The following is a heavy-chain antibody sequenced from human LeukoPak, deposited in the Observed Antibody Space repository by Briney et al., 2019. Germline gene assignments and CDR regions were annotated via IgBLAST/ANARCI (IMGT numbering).Heavy chain of an antibody. CDR2: ISGSGDST. Sequence: GGSLRLSCAASGFTFSSYAMSWVRQAPEKGLEWVSGISGSGDSTYYGDSVKGRFAISRDHSKNTLYLQMNSLRAEDTAVYYCAKVRASSGWYGGFDYWGQGTLVTVSS. D-gene: IGHD6-19*01. CDR3: AKVRASSGWYGGFDY. J-gene: IGHJ4*02. CDR1: GFTFSSYA. V-gene: IGHV3-23*01.